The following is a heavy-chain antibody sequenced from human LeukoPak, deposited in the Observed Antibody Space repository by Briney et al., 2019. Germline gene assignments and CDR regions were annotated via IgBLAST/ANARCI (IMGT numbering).Heavy chain of an antibody. CDR2: ISSSSSTI. V-gene: IGHV3-48*01. CDR1: GFTFSSYS. CDR3: ARNSHSGYDSSGGPDY. D-gene: IGHD5-12*01. J-gene: IGHJ4*02. Sequence: PGGSLRLSCAASGFTFSSYSMNWVRQAPGKGLEWVSYISSSSSTIYYADSVKGRFTISRDNAKNSLYLQMNSLRAEDTAVYYCARNSHSGYDSSGGPDYWGQGTLVTVSS.